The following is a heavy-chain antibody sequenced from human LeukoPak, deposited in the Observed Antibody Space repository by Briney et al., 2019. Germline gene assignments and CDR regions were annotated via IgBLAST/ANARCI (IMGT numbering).Heavy chain of an antibody. J-gene: IGHJ3*02. V-gene: IGHV1-18*01. CDR1: GYTFSNYG. Sequence: ASVKVSCKASGYTFSNYGVSWVRQAPGQGLEWMGWISTYNGNTKYAQKFQGRVTMTTDTSTNTAYMEGRRLRFDDTALYYCARERGRLTMVRGGYDAFDIWGQGTMVTVSS. D-gene: IGHD3-10*01. CDR3: ARERGRLTMVRGGYDAFDI. CDR2: ISTYNGNT.